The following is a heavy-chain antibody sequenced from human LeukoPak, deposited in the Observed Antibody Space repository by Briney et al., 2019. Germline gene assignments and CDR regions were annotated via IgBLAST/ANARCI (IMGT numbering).Heavy chain of an antibody. V-gene: IGHV4-61*08. CDR1: GGSISSGGYY. CDR3: ATGYSGYDPLPFDY. J-gene: IGHJ4*02. D-gene: IGHD5-12*01. CDR2: IYYSGST. Sequence: SETLSLTCTVSGGSISSGGYYWSWIRQHPGKGLEWIGYIYYSGSTNYNPSLKSRVTISVDTSKNQFSLKLSSVTAADTAVYYCATGYSGYDPLPFDYWGQGTLVTVSS.